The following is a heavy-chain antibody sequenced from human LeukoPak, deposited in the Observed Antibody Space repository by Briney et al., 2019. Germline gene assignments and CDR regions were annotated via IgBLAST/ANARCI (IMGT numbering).Heavy chain of an antibody. CDR2: ISGSGVST. D-gene: IGHD5-18*01. CDR1: GFTFSSYA. Sequence: HSGGSLRLSCAASGFTFSSYAMSWVRQAPGKGLEWVSAISGSGVSTYYADSVKGRFTISRDNSKNTLYLQMNSLRAEDTAVYYCARWAAYSYGLGDWGQGTLVTVSS. CDR3: ARWAAYSYGLGD. V-gene: IGHV3-23*01. J-gene: IGHJ4*02.